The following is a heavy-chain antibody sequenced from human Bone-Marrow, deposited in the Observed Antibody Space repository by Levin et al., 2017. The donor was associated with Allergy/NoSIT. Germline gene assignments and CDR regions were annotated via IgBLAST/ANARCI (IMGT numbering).Heavy chain of an antibody. CDR3: ARDVGATAY. Sequence: SETLSLTCTVSGGSISSYYWSWIRQPPGKGLEWIGYIYYSGSTNYNPSLKSRVTISVDTSKNQFSLKLSSVTAADTAVYYCARDVGATAYWGQGTLVTVSS. J-gene: IGHJ4*02. CDR2: IYYSGST. CDR1: GGSISSYY. D-gene: IGHD1-26*01. V-gene: IGHV4-59*01.